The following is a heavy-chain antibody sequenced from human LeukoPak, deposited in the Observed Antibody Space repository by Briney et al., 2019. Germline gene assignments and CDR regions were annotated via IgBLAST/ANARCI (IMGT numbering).Heavy chain of an antibody. D-gene: IGHD3-16*01. V-gene: IGHV3-23*01. CDR1: GFTFSSYA. J-gene: IGHJ4*02. Sequence: GGSLRLSCAASGFTFSSYAMSWVRQARGKGLEWVSSISGSGGNTYYADSVKGRFTISRDNSKNTLFLHMNSLRAEDTAVYYCAKALGGYHFDYWGQGTLVTVSS. CDR2: ISGSGGNT. CDR3: AKALGGYHFDY.